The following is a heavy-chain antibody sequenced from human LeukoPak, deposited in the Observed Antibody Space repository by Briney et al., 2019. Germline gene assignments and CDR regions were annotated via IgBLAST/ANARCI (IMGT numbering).Heavy chain of an antibody. D-gene: IGHD4-17*01. CDR1: GFTFSSYA. CDR2: ISGSGGST. CDR3: AKDGADYGDYADY. Sequence: GGSLRLSCAASGFTFSSYAMSWVRHAPGKGLEWVSAISGSGGSTYYADSVKGRFTISRDNSKNTLYLQMNSLRAEDTAVYYCAKDGADYGDYADYWGQGTLVTVSS. J-gene: IGHJ4*02. V-gene: IGHV3-23*01.